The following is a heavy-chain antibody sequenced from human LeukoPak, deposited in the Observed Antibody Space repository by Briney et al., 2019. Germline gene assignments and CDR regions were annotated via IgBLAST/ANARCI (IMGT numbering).Heavy chain of an antibody. J-gene: IGHJ4*02. CDR3: ARFTAGDYFDS. CDR2: ISSTSAII. CDR1: GFTFSSYS. D-gene: IGHD6-13*01. Sequence: GGSLRLSCAASGFTFSSYSMNWVRQAPGKGLEWVSYISSTSAIIYYADSVKGRFTVSRDNAKNSLYLQMNSLRAEDTVVYYCARFTAGDYFDSWGQGTLVTVSS. V-gene: IGHV3-48*01.